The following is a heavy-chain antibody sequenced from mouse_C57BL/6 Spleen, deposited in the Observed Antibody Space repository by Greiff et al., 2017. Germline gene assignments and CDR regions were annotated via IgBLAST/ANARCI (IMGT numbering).Heavy chain of an antibody. CDR3: ARGGEYRPGFAY. J-gene: IGHJ3*01. V-gene: IGHV1-4*01. CDR2: INPSSGYT. CDR1: GYTFTSYT. Sequence: QVQLQQSGAELARPGASVKMSCKASGYTFTSYTMHWVKQRPGQGLEWIGYINPSSGYTKYNQKFKDKATLTADKSSSTAYMQLCGLTSEASAVYYCARGGEYRPGFAYRGQGTLVTVAA. D-gene: IGHD2-14*01.